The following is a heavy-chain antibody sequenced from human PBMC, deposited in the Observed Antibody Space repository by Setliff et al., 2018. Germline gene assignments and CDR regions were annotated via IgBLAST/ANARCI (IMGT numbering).Heavy chain of an antibody. CDR1: GFIFSDHY. CDR3: TRTPCSSSRCLSQLDY. V-gene: IGHV3-72*01. CDR2: SRNKANSYTT. Sequence: PGGSLRLSCAASGFIFSDHYMDWVRQAPGKGLEWVGRSRNKANSYTTEYAASVKGRFTISRDDSKNSRDLQMSSLKTEDTAVYYCTRTPCSSSRCLSQLDYWSQGALVTVSS. J-gene: IGHJ4*02. D-gene: IGHD2-2*01.